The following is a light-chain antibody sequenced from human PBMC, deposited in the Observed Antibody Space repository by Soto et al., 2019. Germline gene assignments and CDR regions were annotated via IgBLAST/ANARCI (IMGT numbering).Light chain of an antibody. Sequence: EIVMTQSPATLSVSPGERATLSCRASQSVSSNLAWYQQKPGQAPRLVIYGASTRATGIPARFSGSGSGTDFTVTISSLQSEDFAVYYCQQYHNWPPETFGPGTKVDIK. J-gene: IGKJ3*01. V-gene: IGKV3-15*01. CDR1: QSVSSN. CDR2: GAS. CDR3: QQYHNWPPET.